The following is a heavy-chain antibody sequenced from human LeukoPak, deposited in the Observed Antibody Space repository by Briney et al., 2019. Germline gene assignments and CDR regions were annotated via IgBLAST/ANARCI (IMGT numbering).Heavy chain of an antibody. CDR1: GYTLTELS. Sequence: ASVKVSCKVSGYTLTELSMHWVRQAPGKGLEWMGGFDPEDGETIYAQKFQGRVTMTEDTSTDAAYMELSSLRSEDTAVYYCATLTGTQYWYFDLWGRGTLVTVSS. CDR2: FDPEDGET. CDR3: ATLTGTQYWYFDL. J-gene: IGHJ2*01. V-gene: IGHV1-24*01. D-gene: IGHD1-7*01.